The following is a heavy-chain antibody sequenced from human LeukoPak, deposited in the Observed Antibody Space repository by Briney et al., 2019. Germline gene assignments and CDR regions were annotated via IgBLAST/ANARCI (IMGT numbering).Heavy chain of an antibody. D-gene: IGHD2-8*02. Sequence: GASVKVSCKASGGTFSSYAISWVRQAPGQGLEWMGGIIPIFGTANYAQKFQGRVTITADESASTAYMELSSLKSEDTAVYYCARGSTGVYDMDVWGQGTTVTVSS. CDR1: GGTFSSYA. V-gene: IGHV1-69*13. CDR3: ARGSTGVYDMDV. J-gene: IGHJ6*02. CDR2: IIPIFGTA.